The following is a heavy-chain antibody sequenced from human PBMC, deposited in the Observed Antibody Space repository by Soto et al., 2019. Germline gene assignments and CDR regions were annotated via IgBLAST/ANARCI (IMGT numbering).Heavy chain of an antibody. V-gene: IGHV4-59*01. CDR3: ARYKDGNDYGLDYYYGMDV. CDR1: GGSISTYF. D-gene: IGHD3-10*01. Sequence: SETLSLTCTVSGGSISTYFWTWIRQPPGKGLEYIGYIYYSGSTNYNPSLKSRVSMSVDTSKNQFSLKQTSVTAADTAVYYCARYKDGNDYGLDYYYGMDVWGQGTTVTVS. J-gene: IGHJ6*02. CDR2: IYYSGST.